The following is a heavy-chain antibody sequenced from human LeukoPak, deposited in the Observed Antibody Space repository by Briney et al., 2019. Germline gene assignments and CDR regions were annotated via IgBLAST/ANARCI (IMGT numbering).Heavy chain of an antibody. CDR3: GRDRTGNYYRDPDY. V-gene: IGHV3-30-3*01. J-gene: IGHJ4*02. CDR2: ISNDGRDT. Sequence: GGSLRPSRAGSGFIFRVYAIQWVRQAPRRGREWVALISNDGRDTDNADSVKGRFSIARDNAKSTLYLQMNSLRTDDTAVYYCGRDRTGNYYRDPDYWGQGTLVTVSS. CDR1: GFIFRVYA. D-gene: IGHD3-10*01.